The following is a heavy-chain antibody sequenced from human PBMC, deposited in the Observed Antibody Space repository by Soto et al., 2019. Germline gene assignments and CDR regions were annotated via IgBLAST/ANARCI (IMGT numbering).Heavy chain of an antibody. J-gene: IGHJ6*02. CDR1: GFTFSSYA. V-gene: IGHV3-30-3*01. CDR3: ARDLEPYNYDFWSGYISPYGMDV. D-gene: IGHD3-3*01. CDR2: ISYDGSNK. Sequence: GGSLRLSCAASGFTFSSYAMHWVRQAPGKGLEWVAVISYDGSNKYYADSVKGRFTISRDNSKNTLYLQMNSLRAEDTAVYYCARDLEPYNYDFWSGYISPYGMDVWGQGTTVTVSS.